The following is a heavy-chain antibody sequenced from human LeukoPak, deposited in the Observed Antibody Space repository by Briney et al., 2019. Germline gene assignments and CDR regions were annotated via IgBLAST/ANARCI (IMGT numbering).Heavy chain of an antibody. CDR3: ARDYRYYDSSGYLDY. CDR1: GFTFSSYE. V-gene: IGHV3-48*03. Sequence: QPGGSLRLSCAASGFTFSSYEMNWVRQAPGKGLEWVSYISSSGSTIYYADSVKGRFTISRDNAKNSLYLQMNSLRAEDTAVYYCARDYRYYDSSGYLDYWGQGTLVTVSS. D-gene: IGHD3-22*01. J-gene: IGHJ4*02. CDR2: ISSSGSTI.